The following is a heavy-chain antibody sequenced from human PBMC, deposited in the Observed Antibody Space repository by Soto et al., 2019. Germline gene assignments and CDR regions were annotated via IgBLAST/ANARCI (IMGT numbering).Heavy chain of an antibody. D-gene: IGHD3-10*01. Sequence: QITLKESGPPLVKPTQTLTLTCTFSGFSLSTSGVGVGWIRQAPGKALEWLALIYWDDDKRYSPSLKSRLTITKDTSNNQVVLTMTNMDPVDTAPYSCAHAYMVRGVITKYNWFDPWGQGTLVTVSS. J-gene: IGHJ5*02. CDR1: GFSLSTSGVG. V-gene: IGHV2-5*02. CDR3: AHAYMVRGVITKYNWFDP. CDR2: IYWDDDK.